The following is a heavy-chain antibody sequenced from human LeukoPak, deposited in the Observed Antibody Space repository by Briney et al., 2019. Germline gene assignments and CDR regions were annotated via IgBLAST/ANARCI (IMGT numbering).Heavy chain of an antibody. CDR1: GFTFSSYG. CDR3: VASGRAVAPGRN. CDR2: ISYDGSNK. Sequence: PGRSLRLSCAASGFTFSSYGMHWVRQAPGKGLEWVAVISYDGSNKYYADSVKGRFTISRDNSKNTLYLQMSSLRAEDTAVYYCVASGRAVAPGRNWGQGTLVTVSS. J-gene: IGHJ4*02. V-gene: IGHV3-30*03. D-gene: IGHD6-19*01.